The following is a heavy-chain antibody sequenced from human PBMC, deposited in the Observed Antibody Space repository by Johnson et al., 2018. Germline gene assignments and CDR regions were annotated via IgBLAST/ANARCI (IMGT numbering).Heavy chain of an antibody. CDR2: ISWNSGSI. D-gene: IGHD3-22*01. V-gene: IGHV3-9*01. J-gene: IGHJ1*01. Sequence: QLVQSGGGLVQPGRSLRLSCAASGFTFDDYAMHWVRQAPGKGLELVSGISWNSGSIGYADSVKGRFTISRDNAKHSLSLQMISLSAEDTALYYCASPQFYDDSSGYFQHWGQGTLVTGSA. CDR1: GFTFDDYA. CDR3: ASPQFYDDSSGYFQH.